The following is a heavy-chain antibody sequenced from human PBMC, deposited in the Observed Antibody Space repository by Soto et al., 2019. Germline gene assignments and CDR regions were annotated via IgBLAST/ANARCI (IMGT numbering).Heavy chain of an antibody. CDR1: GFPFSSYG. J-gene: IGHJ6*02. CDR3: ASGEGIAAAGKDYYSYYGMDG. CDR2: IWYDGSNK. Sequence: GGSLRLSCAASGFPFSSYGMHLVRQSPGKGLEWVAVIWYDGSNKYYADSVKGRFTISRDNSKNTLYLQMNSLRAEDTAVYYCASGEGIAAAGKDYYSYYGMDGWGQGNXVAV. V-gene: IGHV3-33*01. D-gene: IGHD6-13*01.